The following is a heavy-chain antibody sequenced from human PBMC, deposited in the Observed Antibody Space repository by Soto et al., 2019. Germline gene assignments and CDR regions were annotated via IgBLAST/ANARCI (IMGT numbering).Heavy chain of an antibody. V-gene: IGHV4-31*03. Sequence: PSETLSLTCTVSGGSISSGGYYWNWIRQHPGKGLEWIGYIYYSGSTYYNPSLKSRVTISVDTSKNQFSLQLSSVTAADKALYYCARDHGYCSGGSCYGGLAFDYWGQGNLVTVS. D-gene: IGHD2-15*01. CDR2: IYYSGST. CDR3: ARDHGYCSGGSCYGGLAFDY. J-gene: IGHJ4*02. CDR1: GGSISSGGYY.